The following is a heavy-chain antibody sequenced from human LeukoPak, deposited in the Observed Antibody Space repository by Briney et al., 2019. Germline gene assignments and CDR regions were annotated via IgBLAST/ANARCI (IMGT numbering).Heavy chain of an antibody. D-gene: IGHD6-19*01. CDR3: ARDSGQTLDL. J-gene: IGHJ4*02. Sequence: PSQTLSLTCAISGDSVSSNCIAWDWIRQSPSRGLEWLVRTYYRSRRLSTYAVAVQRRITVKPDTTKNQFSLQLKSVTPEDTAVYFCARDSGQTLDLWGQGTVVRVPS. CDR2: TYYRSRRLS. CDR1: GDSVSSNCIA. V-gene: IGHV6-1*01.